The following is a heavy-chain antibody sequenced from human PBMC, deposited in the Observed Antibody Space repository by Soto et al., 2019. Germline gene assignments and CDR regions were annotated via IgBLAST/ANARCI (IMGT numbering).Heavy chain of an antibody. CDR2: IYPDDSDT. CDR1: GYSFTSYW. Sequence: PGESLKISCKGSGYSFTSYWIGWVRQMPGKGLEWMGTIYPDDSDTRYSPSFQGQVTISADKSISTAYLQWSSLKASDTAMYYCARGGGDYGPLHYYYGMDVWGQGTTVTVSS. D-gene: IGHD4-17*01. CDR3: ARGGGDYGPLHYYYGMDV. J-gene: IGHJ6*02. V-gene: IGHV5-51*01.